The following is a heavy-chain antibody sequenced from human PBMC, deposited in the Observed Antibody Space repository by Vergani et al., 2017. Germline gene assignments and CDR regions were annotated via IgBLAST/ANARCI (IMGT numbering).Heavy chain of an antibody. V-gene: IGHV3-23*01. J-gene: IGHJ1*01. CDR1: GFTFDTYT. CDR3: TTAWGLYYLHGEYFQY. CDR2: ISSGGGDI. D-gene: IGHD3-10*01. Sequence: EVQLLESGGGLVQPGGSRRLSCAGAGFTFDTYTMAYVRQAPGKGLEWVATISSGGGDIFYADSVKGRFTISRDTSKNTLFLQMNSLTDEDTAVYYCTTAWGLYYLHGEYFQYWGRGTLVSVSS.